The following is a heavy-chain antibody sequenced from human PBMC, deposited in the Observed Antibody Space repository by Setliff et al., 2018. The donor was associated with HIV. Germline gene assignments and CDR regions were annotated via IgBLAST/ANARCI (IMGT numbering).Heavy chain of an antibody. Sequence: ASVKVSCKASGYTFTSYSLHWVRQAPGQGLEWMGVINPSGGSTAYAENFQGRVTMTRDTSVSTAYMELSRLKSDDTAVFYCARGVKGIATTGKYYFDYWGQGTLVTVSS. V-gene: IGHV1-46*01. D-gene: IGHD6-13*01. CDR3: ARGVKGIATTGKYYFDY. CDR1: GYTFTSYS. J-gene: IGHJ4*02. CDR2: INPSGGST.